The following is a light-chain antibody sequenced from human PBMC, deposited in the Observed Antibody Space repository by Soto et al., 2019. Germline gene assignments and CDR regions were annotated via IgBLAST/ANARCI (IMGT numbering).Light chain of an antibody. CDR3: QQGHNWPLT. J-gene: IGKJ2*01. CDR2: SAS. V-gene: IGKV3-15*01. Sequence: EIAMTQSPATLSVSPGERATLSCRASQSISTELAWYQQIPGQPPRLLIYSASTRATRVPARFTGSGSGSEFTLTISGLQSEDFALYYCQQGHNWPLTFGQGTRLEI. CDR1: QSISTE.